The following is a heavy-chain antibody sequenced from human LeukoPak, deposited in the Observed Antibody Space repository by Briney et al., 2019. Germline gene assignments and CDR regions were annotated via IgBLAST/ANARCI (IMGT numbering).Heavy chain of an antibody. Sequence: GGSLRLSCAASGFSFSSYAMSWVRQAPGKGLEWVSAISGSGGSTYYADSVKGRFTISRDNSKNTLYLQMNSLRAEDTAVYYCAKGLYSSGYYYVPLGYWGQGTLVTVSS. CDR2: ISGSGGST. CDR3: AKGLYSSGYYYVPLGY. CDR1: GFSFSSYA. J-gene: IGHJ4*02. D-gene: IGHD3-22*01. V-gene: IGHV3-23*01.